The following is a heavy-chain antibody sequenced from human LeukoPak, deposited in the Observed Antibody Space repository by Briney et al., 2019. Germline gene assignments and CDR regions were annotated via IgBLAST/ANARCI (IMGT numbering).Heavy chain of an antibody. Sequence: SETLSLTCTVSGGSVSSGSYYWSWIRQPPGKGLEWIGYIYYSGSTNYNPSLKSRVTISVDTSKNQFSLKLSSVTAADTAVYYCARADYVLGYWGQGTLVTVSS. CDR1: GGSVSSGSYY. J-gene: IGHJ4*02. D-gene: IGHD3-16*01. V-gene: IGHV4-61*01. CDR2: IYYSGST. CDR3: ARADYVLGY.